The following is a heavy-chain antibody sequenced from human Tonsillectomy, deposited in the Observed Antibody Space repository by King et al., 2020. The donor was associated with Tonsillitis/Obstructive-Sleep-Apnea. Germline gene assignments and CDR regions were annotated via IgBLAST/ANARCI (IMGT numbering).Heavy chain of an antibody. J-gene: IGHJ4*02. CDR2: FSNSGTTI. CDR3: ASGLVRGIIITAVFDY. CDR1: GFTFSNYE. Sequence: VQLVESGGGLVQPGGSLRLSCAASGFTFSNYEMNWVRQAPGKGLEWVSYFSNSGTTIYYADSVKGRFTISRDNAKNSLYLQMNSLRAEDTAVYYCASGLVRGIIITAVFDYWGQGTLVTVSS. V-gene: IGHV3-48*03. D-gene: IGHD3-10*01.